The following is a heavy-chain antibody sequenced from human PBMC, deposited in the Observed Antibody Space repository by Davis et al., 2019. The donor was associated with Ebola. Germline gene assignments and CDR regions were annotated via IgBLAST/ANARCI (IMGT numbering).Heavy chain of an antibody. CDR2: IYTSGST. V-gene: IGHV4-4*07. CDR3: ARDGVNKGFGSEGPIDY. D-gene: IGHD2-15*01. J-gene: IGHJ4*02. Sequence: PSETLSLTCTVSGGSISSYYWSWIRQPAGKGLEWIGRIYTSGSTNYNPSLKSRVTMSVDTSKNQFSLKLSSVTAADTAVYYCARDGVNKGFGSEGPIDYWGQGTLVTVSS. CDR1: GGSISSYY.